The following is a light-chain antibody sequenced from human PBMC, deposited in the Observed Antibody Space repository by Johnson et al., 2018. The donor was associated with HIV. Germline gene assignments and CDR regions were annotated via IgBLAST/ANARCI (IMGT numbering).Light chain of an antibody. V-gene: IGLV1-51*02. J-gene: IGLJ1*01. CDR1: SSNIGNNY. CDR3: LAWDTSLRAYV. Sequence: QSVLTQPPSVSAAPGQKVTISCSGSSSNIGNNYVSWYQQLPGTAPKLLIYENNKRPSGIPDRFSGSKSGTSATLGITGLQTGYEADYYCLAWDTSLRAYVFGTGTKVTVL. CDR2: ENN.